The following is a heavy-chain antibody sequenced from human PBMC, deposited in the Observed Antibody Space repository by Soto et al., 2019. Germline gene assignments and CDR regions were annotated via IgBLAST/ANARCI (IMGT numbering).Heavy chain of an antibody. Sequence: GXSVQGYCRDSVYTSITYDSNWVRQAPGQGLEWMGWMNPSNGNAGYAQNFQGRVTMTRNTSISTAYMELSSLRSDYTAVYFCARRKERSGPNYFDFWGQGTLVTVSS. D-gene: IGHD6-25*01. CDR1: VYTSITYD. CDR2: MNPSNGNA. CDR3: ARRKERSGPNYFDF. J-gene: IGHJ4*02. V-gene: IGHV1-8*01.